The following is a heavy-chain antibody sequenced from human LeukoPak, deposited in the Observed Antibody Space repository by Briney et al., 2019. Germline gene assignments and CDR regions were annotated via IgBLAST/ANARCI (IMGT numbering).Heavy chain of an antibody. J-gene: IGHJ5*02. CDR3: ARSHFNYVNYFDP. CDR1: GGSISSNSYY. Sequence: SETLSLTCTVSGGSISSNSYYWGRIRQPPGKGLEWIGSIYYSGSTYYNPSLKSRVTISVDTSKNQFSLKLSSVTAADTAVYYCARSHFNYVNYFDPWGQGTLVTVSS. D-gene: IGHD4-11*01. CDR2: IYYSGST. V-gene: IGHV4-39*01.